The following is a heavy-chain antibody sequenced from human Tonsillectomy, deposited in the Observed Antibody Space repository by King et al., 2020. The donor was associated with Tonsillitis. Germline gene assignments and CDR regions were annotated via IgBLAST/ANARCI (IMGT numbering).Heavy chain of an antibody. CDR1: GDSVSSNSAA. CDR3: ARDHDSGWYDFDY. CDR2: TYYRSKWYK. J-gene: IGHJ4*02. D-gene: IGHD6-19*01. Sequence: VQLQQSSPGLVKPSQTLSVTCAISGDSVSSNSAAWSWIRQSPSRGLEWLGRTYYRSKWYKDYAAPVKGRITINADKSKNQFSLQLNSVTPEDTAVYYCARDHDSGWYDFDYWGQGTLVTVSS. V-gene: IGHV6-1*01.